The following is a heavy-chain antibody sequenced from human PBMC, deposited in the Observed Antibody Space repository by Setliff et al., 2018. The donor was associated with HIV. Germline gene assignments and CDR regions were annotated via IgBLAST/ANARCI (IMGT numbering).Heavy chain of an antibody. CDR2: VWYEGNNK. CDR1: GFSFSTYV. Sequence: GESLKISCAASGFSFSTYVMHWVRQAPGRALEWVALVWYEGNNKYYADSVRGRFTISRDNSNNTLFLQMSSLRDEDTAVYYCAKDRYCSGRSCYSGNAFDVWGQGTLVTVSS. J-gene: IGHJ3*01. CDR3: AKDRYCSGRSCYSGNAFDV. D-gene: IGHD2-15*01. V-gene: IGHV3-33*06.